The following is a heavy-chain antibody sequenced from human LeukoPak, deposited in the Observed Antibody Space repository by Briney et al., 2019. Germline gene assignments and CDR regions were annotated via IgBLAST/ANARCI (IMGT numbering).Heavy chain of an antibody. J-gene: IGHJ6*03. D-gene: IGHD5-18*01. V-gene: IGHV3-21*01. CDR1: GFTFSSYS. CDR2: ISSSSSYI. CDR3: ARVYDGYGYVYYYYYMDV. Sequence: PGGSLRLSCAASGFTFSSYSMNWVRQAPGKGLEWVSSISSSSSYIYYADSVKGRFTISRDNAKNSLYLQMNSLRAEDTAVYYCARVYDGYGYVYYYYYMDVWGKGTTVTVSS.